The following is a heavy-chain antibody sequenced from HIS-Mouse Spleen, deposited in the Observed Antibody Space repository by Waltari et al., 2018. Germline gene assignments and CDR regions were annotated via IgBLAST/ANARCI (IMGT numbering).Heavy chain of an antibody. V-gene: IGHV3-48*01. J-gene: IGHJ4*02. CDR3: ASGGSYSDFDY. CDR1: GFPFSSYS. D-gene: IGHD1-26*01. CDR2: ISSSSSTI. Sequence: EVQLVESGGGLVQPGGSLRLSCAASGFPFSSYSMNWVRQAPGKGLEWVSYISSSSSTIYYADSVKGRFTISRDNAKNSLYLQMNSLRAEDTAVYYCASGGSYSDFDYWGQGTLVTVSS.